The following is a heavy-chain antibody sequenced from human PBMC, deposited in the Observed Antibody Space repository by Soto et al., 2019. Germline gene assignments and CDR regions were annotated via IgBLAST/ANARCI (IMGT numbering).Heavy chain of an antibody. V-gene: IGHV4-34*01. D-gene: IGHD2-15*01. CDR1: GVSFSGYY. J-gene: IGHJ4*02. CDR2: INHSGST. Sequence: PSETLSLTCAVYGVSFSGYYWSWIRQPPGKGLEWIGEINHSGSTNYNPSLKSRVTISVDTSKNQFSLYLQMNSLRAEDTAVYYCARGRLISLYYFDYWGQGTLVTVSS. CDR3: ARGRLISLYYFDY.